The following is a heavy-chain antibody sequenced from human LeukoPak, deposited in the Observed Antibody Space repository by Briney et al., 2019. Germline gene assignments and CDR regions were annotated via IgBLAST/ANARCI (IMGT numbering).Heavy chain of an antibody. CDR1: GFNFSINW. CDR3: ARLPAYCSSTSCYYDY. V-gene: IGHV3-7*01. Sequence: GGSLRLSCSASGFNFSINWMTWVRQAPGKGLEWVANIPDDGSETNYVDSVKGRFTISRDNAKNSLFLQMNSLRAEDTAVYYCARLPAYCSSTSCYYDYWGQGTLVTVSS. J-gene: IGHJ4*02. D-gene: IGHD2-2*01. CDR2: IPDDGSET.